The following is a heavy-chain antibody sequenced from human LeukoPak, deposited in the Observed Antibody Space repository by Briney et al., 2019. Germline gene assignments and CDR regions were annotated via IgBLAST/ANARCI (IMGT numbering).Heavy chain of an antibody. D-gene: IGHD3-10*01. CDR1: GYTLTGYY. CDR2: INPNSGGT. V-gene: IGHV1-2*02. Sequence: ASVKVSCKASGYTLTGYYMHWVRQAPGQGLEWMGWINPNSGGTNYAQKFQGRVTMTRGTSISTAYMELSRLRSDDTAVYYCARGWSYYGSGSYYIDPHFDYWGQGTLVTVSS. J-gene: IGHJ4*02. CDR3: ARGWSYYGSGSYYIDPHFDY.